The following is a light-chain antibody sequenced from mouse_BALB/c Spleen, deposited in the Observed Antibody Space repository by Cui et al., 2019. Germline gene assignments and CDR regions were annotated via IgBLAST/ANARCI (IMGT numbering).Light chain of an antibody. CDR3: QHFWGTPFT. CDR1: ENIYSN. Sequence: DIQMTQSPASLSVSVGETVTITCRASENIYSNLAWYQQKQGKSPQLLVYAATNLADGVPSSFSGSGSGTQYSLKINSLQSEDFGSYYCQHFWGTPFTFGSGTKLEIK. J-gene: IGKJ4*01. V-gene: IGKV12-46*01. CDR2: AAT.